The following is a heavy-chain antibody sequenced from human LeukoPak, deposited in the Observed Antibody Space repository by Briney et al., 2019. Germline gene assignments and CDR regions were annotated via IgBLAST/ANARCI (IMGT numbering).Heavy chain of an antibody. Sequence: GGSLRLSCAASGFTFSSYAMHWVRQAPGKGLEWVAVISHDGSNKNYADSVKGRFTISRDNPKNTLYLQMNSLRAEDTAVYYCARRHGDFLWYFDLWGRGTLVTVSS. D-gene: IGHD4-17*01. CDR2: ISHDGSNK. J-gene: IGHJ2*01. V-gene: IGHV3-30*04. CDR1: GFTFSSYA. CDR3: ARRHGDFLWYFDL.